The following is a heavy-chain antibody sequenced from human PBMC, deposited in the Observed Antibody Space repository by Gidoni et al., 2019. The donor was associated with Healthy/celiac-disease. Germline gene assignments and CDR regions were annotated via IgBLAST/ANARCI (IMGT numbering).Heavy chain of an antibody. J-gene: IGHJ4*02. CDR2: ISYDGSNK. D-gene: IGHD5-12*01. CDR3: AKDSWLQSPFDY. CDR1: GFTFSSYG. V-gene: IGHV3-30*18. Sequence: QVQLVESGGGVVQPGRSLRLSCAASGFTFSSYGMHWVRQAPGKGLEWVAVISYDGSNKYYADSVKGRFTISRDNSKNTLYLQMNSLRAEDTAVYYCAKDSWLQSPFDYWGQGTLVTVSS.